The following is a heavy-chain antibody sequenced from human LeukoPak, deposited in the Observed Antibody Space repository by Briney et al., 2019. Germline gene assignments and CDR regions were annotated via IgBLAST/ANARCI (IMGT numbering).Heavy chain of an antibody. CDR1: GFTFSSYG. J-gene: IGHJ4*02. CDR2: ISGSGGST. D-gene: IGHD6-19*01. CDR3: AKDRQWLVRVHFDY. Sequence: GGTLRLSCAASGFTFSSYGMSWVRQAPGKGLEWVSAISGSGGSTYYADSVKGRFTISRDSSKNTLYLQMNSLRAEDTAVYYCAKDRQWLVRVHFDYWGQGTLVTVSS. V-gene: IGHV3-23*01.